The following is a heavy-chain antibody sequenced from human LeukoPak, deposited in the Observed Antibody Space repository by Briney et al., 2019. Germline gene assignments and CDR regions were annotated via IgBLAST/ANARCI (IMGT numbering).Heavy chain of an antibody. Sequence: ASVKVSCKASGYTFTGYYMHWVRQAPGQGLEWMGLIHPNIGDTNYVQKFQGRVTMPRDTSLTTAYMELILRSDDTAVYYCARFDQDWGTFDYWGQGTVVTVSS. V-gene: IGHV1-2*02. CDR1: GYTFTGYY. D-gene: IGHD7-27*01. J-gene: IGHJ4*02. CDR2: IHPNIGDT. CDR3: ARFDQDWGTFDY.